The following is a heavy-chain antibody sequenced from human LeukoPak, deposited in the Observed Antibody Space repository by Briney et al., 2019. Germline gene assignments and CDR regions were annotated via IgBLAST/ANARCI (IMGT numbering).Heavy chain of an antibody. Sequence: SETLSLTCTVSGGSISSGGYYWRWIRQHPGKRLEWIGYIYYSGSTYYNPSLKSRVTISVDTSKNQFSLKLSSVTAADTAVYYCARGTTTVTNYYFDYWGQGTLVTVSS. CDR2: IYYSGST. D-gene: IGHD4-17*01. CDR3: ARGTTTVTNYYFDY. CDR1: GGSISSGGYY. V-gene: IGHV4-31*03. J-gene: IGHJ4*02.